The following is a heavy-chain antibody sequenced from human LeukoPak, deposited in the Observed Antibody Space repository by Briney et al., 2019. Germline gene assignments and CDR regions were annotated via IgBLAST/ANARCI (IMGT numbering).Heavy chain of an antibody. CDR3: AIAEGLTYYDSSAQGFDY. J-gene: IGHJ4*02. Sequence: ASVKVSCKASGGTFSSYAISWVRQAPGQGLEWMGGIIPIFGTANYEQKFQGRVTITTDKSTSTAYMKLSSLRSEDTAVYYCAIAEGLTYYDSSAQGFDYWGQGPLVTVPS. D-gene: IGHD3-22*01. CDR1: GGTFSSYA. V-gene: IGHV1-69*05. CDR2: IIPIFGTA.